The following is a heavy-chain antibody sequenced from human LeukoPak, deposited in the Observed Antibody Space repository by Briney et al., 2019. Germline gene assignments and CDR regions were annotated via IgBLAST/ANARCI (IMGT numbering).Heavy chain of an antibody. CDR2: ISSSSSYI. J-gene: IGHJ4*02. Sequence: GGSLRLSCAASGFTFSSYSMNWVRQAPGKGLEWVSSISSSSSYIYYADSVKGRFTISRDNAKNSLYLQMNSLRAEDTAVYHCARAPQIQLWSQGLDYWGQGTLVTVSS. CDR3: ARAPQIQLWSQGLDY. CDR1: GFTFSSYS. D-gene: IGHD5-18*01. V-gene: IGHV3-21*01.